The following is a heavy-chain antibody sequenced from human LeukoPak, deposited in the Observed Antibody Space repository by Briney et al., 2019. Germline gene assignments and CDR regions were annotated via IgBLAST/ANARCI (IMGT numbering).Heavy chain of an antibody. V-gene: IGHV3-74*01. J-gene: IGHJ6*02. CDR1: GNYW. CDR3: AKVKQQLARQYYYYYGMDV. D-gene: IGHD6-13*01. CDR2: INSDGSWT. Sequence: GGSLRLSCAASGNYWMHWVRQAPGKGLVWVSHINSDGSWTSYADSVKGRFTISRDNSKNTLYLQMNSLRAEDTAVYYCAKVKQQLARQYYYYYGMDVWGQGTTVTVSS.